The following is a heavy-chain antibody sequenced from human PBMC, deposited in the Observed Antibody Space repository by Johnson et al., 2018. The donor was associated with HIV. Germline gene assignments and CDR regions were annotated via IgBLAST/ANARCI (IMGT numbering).Heavy chain of an antibody. CDR1: GFIFSDYY. CDR3: GQSGRWYSSDWYGVLDM. CDR2: ISSSGATI. D-gene: IGHD6-19*01. V-gene: IGHV3-11*04. Sequence: QEQLVESGGGVVKPGESLRLSCAASGFIFSDYYMTWIRQAPGKGLEWISYISSSGATIYYADSVKGRFTISRDNSKSSLYLQMNSLRVEDTAVYYCGQSGRWYSSDWYGVLDMWGQGTMVTVSS. J-gene: IGHJ3*02.